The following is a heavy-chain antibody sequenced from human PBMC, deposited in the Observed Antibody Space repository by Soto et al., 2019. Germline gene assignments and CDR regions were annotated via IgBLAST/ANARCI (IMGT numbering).Heavy chain of an antibody. J-gene: IGHJ2*01. V-gene: IGHV1-69*06. CDR3: ASTKYDSSAYYYWYLGL. CDR1: EDTFRNYA. Sequence: QVELVQSGAEVKKPGSSVKVSCQASEDTFRNYAISWVRQAPGQGLEWMGGIIPIFGTANYAQTFQGRVTITAETSANTVYLELSSLRSEETAVYYCASTKYDSSAYYYWYLGLWGRGTLVTVYS. D-gene: IGHD3-22*01. CDR2: IIPIFGTA.